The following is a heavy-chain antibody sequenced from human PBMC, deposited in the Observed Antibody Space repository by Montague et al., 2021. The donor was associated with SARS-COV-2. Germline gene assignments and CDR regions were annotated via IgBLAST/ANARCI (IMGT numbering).Heavy chain of an antibody. CDR2: IYHSGST. V-gene: IGHV4-38-2*02. CDR1: GYSISSGYY. J-gene: IGHJ6*02. Sequence: SETLSLTCTVPGYSISSGYYWGWIRQPPGKGLEWIGSIYHSGSTYYNPSLKSRVTISVDTSKNQFSLKLSSVTAADTAAYYCAVNSNYYYYYGMDVWGQGTTVTISS. CDR3: AVNSNYYYYYGMDV. D-gene: IGHD4-11*01.